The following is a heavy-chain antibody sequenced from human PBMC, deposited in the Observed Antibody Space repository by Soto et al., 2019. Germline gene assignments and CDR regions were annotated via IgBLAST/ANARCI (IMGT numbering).Heavy chain of an antibody. V-gene: IGHV4-59*01. CDR1: GGSISSYY. J-gene: IGHJ4*02. Sequence: SETLSLTCTVSGGSISSYYWSWIRQPPGKGLEWIGYIYYSGSTNYNPSLKSRVTISVDTSKNQFSLKLGSGTAADTAVFYCGKMLLLDRSSPHYFDYGGQGTLVPVSS. CDR2: IYYSGST. CDR3: GKMLLLDRSSPHYFDY. D-gene: IGHD6-6*01.